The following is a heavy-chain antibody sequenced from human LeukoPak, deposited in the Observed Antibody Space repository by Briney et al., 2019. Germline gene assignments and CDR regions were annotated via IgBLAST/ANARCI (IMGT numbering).Heavy chain of an antibody. CDR2: ISYDGSNK. Sequence: PGRSLRLSCAASGFTFSSYAMHWVRQAPGKGLEWVAVISYDGSNKYYADSVKGRCTISRDNSKNTLYLQMNSLRAEDTAVYYCARDDQQTALYYFDYWGQGTLVTVSS. J-gene: IGHJ4*02. CDR1: GFTFSSYA. CDR3: ARDDQQTALYYFDY. V-gene: IGHV3-30-3*01.